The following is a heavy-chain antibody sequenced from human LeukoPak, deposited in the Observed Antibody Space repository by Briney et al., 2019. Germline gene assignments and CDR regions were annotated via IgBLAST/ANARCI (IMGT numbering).Heavy chain of an antibody. J-gene: IGHJ4*02. V-gene: IGHV3-48*01. CDR1: GFTFSSYS. CDR3: ARGRWAGNQFDY. CDR2: ISRSSSII. Sequence: GGSLRLSCAASGFTFSSYSMTWVRQAPGKGLEWVSYISRSSSIIYYADSVKGQFTISRDNAKNSLSLQMNSLRVEDTAVYYCARGRWAGNQFDYWGQGTLVTVSS. D-gene: IGHD1-14*01.